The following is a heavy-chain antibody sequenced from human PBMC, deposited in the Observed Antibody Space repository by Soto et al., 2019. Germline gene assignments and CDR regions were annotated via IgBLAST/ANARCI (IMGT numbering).Heavy chain of an antibody. V-gene: IGHV3-23*01. J-gene: IGHJ6*02. CDR1: GFTFSSYA. CDR3: AKRCRFEGQLGQQYYYYYGMDV. D-gene: IGHD6-6*01. Sequence: GGSLRLSCAASGFTFSSYAMSWVRQAPGKGQEWVSAISGSGGSTYYADSVKGRFTISRDNSKNTLYLQMNSLRAEDTAVYYCAKRCRFEGQLGQQYYYYYGMDVWGQGTTVTVSS. CDR2: ISGSGGST.